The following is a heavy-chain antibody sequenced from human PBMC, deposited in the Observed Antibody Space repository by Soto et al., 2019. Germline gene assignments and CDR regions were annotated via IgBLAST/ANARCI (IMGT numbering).Heavy chain of an antibody. CDR3: ARMKSEGFYFYGVDV. J-gene: IGHJ6*02. Sequence: EVQLVQSGAEVKKPGESLKISCQGSGYSFTRYWIGWVRQMPGKALEWMGIIYPGDSDTRYSPSFQGQVTISAAKSISTAYLQWSSLKASDTAMYYCARMKSEGFYFYGVDVWGQGTTVTVSS. CDR1: GYSFTRYW. V-gene: IGHV5-51*01. CDR2: IYPGDSDT.